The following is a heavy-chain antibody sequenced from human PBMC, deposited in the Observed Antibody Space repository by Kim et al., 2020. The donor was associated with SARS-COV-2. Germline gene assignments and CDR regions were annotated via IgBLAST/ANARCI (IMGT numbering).Heavy chain of an antibody. V-gene: IGHV3-74*01. CDR3: ASLSTGYGWDKFDY. CDR2: GNSDGSST. Sequence: GGSLRLSCVASGFTFSSYWMHWVRQAPGKGLGWVSRGNSDGSSTSYADSVKGRFTISRDNARNTLYLQMNSLRAEDTAVYYCASLSTGYGWDKFDYWGQGTLVTVSS. J-gene: IGHJ4*02. CDR1: GFTFSSYW. D-gene: IGHD3-16*01.